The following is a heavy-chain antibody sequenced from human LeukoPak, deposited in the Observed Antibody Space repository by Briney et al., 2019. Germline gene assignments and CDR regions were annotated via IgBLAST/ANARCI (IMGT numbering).Heavy chain of an antibody. CDR3: AKGMVAATSFDY. J-gene: IGHJ4*02. CDR1: GFTFSSYW. CDR2: IKQDGSEK. Sequence: GGSLRLSCAASGFTFSSYWMSWVRQAPGKGLEWVANIKQDGSEKYYLDSVKGRFTISRDNAKNSLYLQMNSLRAEDTAVYYCAKGMVAATSFDYWGQGTLVTVSS. V-gene: IGHV3-7*03. D-gene: IGHD2-15*01.